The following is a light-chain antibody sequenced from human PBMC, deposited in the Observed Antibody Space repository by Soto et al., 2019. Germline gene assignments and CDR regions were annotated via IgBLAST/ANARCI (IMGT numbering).Light chain of an antibody. V-gene: IGLV2-23*01. Sequence: QSVLAQPASVSGSPGQSITISCAGSSNDVGGYNLVPWYQHHPGKAPKLILYEDSQRPSRVSYRFSGSKSGNTASPTISGLQPEGEADYHCCTYAGGSSYVFGTGTKVTVL. CDR2: EDS. CDR3: CTYAGGSSYV. CDR1: SNDVGGYNL. J-gene: IGLJ1*01.